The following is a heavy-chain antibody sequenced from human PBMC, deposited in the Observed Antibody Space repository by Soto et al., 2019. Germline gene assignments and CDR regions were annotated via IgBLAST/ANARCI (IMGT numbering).Heavy chain of an antibody. D-gene: IGHD3-22*01. CDR2: IIPIFGIA. Sequence: RASVKVSCKASGGTFSSYAISWVRQAPGQGLEWMGGIIPIFGIANYAQKFQGRVTITADKSTSTAYMELSSLRSEDTAVYYCARGGFGLNDSSGYYIPGAFDIWGQGTMVTVSS. J-gene: IGHJ3*02. V-gene: IGHV1-69*10. CDR1: GGTFSSYA. CDR3: ARGGFGLNDSSGYYIPGAFDI.